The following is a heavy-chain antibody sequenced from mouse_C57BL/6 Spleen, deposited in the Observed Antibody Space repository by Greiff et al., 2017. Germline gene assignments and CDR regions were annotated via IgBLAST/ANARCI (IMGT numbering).Heavy chain of an antibody. V-gene: IGHV5-17*01. CDR2: ISSGSSTI. CDR1: GFTFSDYG. J-gene: IGHJ1*03. CDR3: ARGGTKRYFDV. Sequence: EVKLMESGGGLVKPGGSLKLSCAASGFTFSDYGMHWVRQAPEKGLEWVAYISSGSSTIYYADTVKGRFTISRDNAKNTLFLQMTSLRSEDTAMYYCARGGTKRYFDVWGTGTTVTVSS. D-gene: IGHD4-1*01.